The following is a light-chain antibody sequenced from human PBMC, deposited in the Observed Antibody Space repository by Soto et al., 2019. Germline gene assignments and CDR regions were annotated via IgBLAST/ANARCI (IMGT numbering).Light chain of an antibody. Sequence: QSALTQPASVSGSPGQSITISCTGTSSDVGGYKYVSWYQQDPGKAPKLMIYEVSNRPSGVSTRFSGSKSGNTASLTISGLQAEDEADYYCSSFTSSSTWVFGGGTKLTV. CDR2: EVS. CDR3: SSFTSSSTWV. CDR1: SSDVGGYKY. V-gene: IGLV2-14*01. J-gene: IGLJ3*02.